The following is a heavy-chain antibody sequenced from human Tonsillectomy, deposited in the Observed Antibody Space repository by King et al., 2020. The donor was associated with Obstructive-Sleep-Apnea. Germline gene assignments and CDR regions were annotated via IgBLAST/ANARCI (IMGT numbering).Heavy chain of an antibody. V-gene: IGHV3-30*05. CDR2: ISLGGRDK. J-gene: IGHJ4*02. Sequence: VQLVESGGDVVQPGRSLRLSCAASGFTFSNYGPHWVRQAPGKGLEGGAVISLGGRDKYYAVSVKGRFTISRDNSKNTLYLQMSSLKTEDTAVYYCARDPGSPKPIYSFDYWGQGTLVTVSS. D-gene: IGHD3-10*01. CDR1: GFTFSNYG. CDR3: ARDPGSPKPIYSFDY.